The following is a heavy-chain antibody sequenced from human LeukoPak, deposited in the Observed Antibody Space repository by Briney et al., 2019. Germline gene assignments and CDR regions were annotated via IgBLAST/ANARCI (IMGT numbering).Heavy chain of an antibody. V-gene: IGHV3-66*01. CDR1: GFTVSSNY. J-gene: IGHJ4*02. CDR3: ESSLWDFDC. Sequence: GGSLKLSCAASGFTVSSNYMSWVRQAPGKGLEWVTVIGSDGSTYYAESVTGRFTISRDNSKNTLFLQMNSLRAEDTAVYYCESSLWDFDCWGQGAPVTVSS. CDR2: IGSDGST. D-gene: IGHD3-10*01.